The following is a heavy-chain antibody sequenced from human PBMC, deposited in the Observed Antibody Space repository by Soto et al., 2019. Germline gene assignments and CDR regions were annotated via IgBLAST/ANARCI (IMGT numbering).Heavy chain of an antibody. V-gene: IGHV1-8*01. D-gene: IGHD3-3*01. J-gene: IGHJ4*02. CDR2: MNPNSGNT. CDR1: GYTFTSYD. Sequence: ASVKVSCKDSGYTFTSYDINWVRQATGQGLEWMGWMNPNSGNTGYAQKFQGRVTMTRNTSISTAYMELSSLRSEDTAVYYCARGLVNDFWSGYYEKAFDYWGQGTLVTVSS. CDR3: ARGLVNDFWSGYYEKAFDY.